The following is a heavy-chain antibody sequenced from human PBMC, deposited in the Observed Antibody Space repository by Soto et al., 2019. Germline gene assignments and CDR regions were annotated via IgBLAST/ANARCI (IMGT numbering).Heavy chain of an antibody. D-gene: IGHD3-22*01. CDR2: LSYDGSRK. CDR3: SKDSYYHDSSGYYIFDY. CDR1: GFTFSSYG. Sequence: PGGSLRLSCAASGFTFSSYGMHWVRQAPGKGLEWVAHLSYDGSRKHYADSVKGRFTISRDNSENTLYLQMNSLRTEDTAVYYCSKDSYYHDSSGYYIFDYWGQGTLVTVS. J-gene: IGHJ4*02. V-gene: IGHV3-30*18.